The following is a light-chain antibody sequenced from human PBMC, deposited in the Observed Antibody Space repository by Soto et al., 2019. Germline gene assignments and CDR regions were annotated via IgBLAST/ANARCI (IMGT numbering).Light chain of an antibody. Sequence: DIQMTQSPSSLSASVGDRVTITCQASQDISNYLIWYQQKPGKAPKLLIYDASNLETGVPSRFSGSGSGTDFILTISSLQPEDTATCYCQHYDNLPRVTFGPGTKVEIK. V-gene: IGKV1-33*01. CDR2: DAS. J-gene: IGKJ3*01. CDR1: QDISNY. CDR3: QHYDNLPRVT.